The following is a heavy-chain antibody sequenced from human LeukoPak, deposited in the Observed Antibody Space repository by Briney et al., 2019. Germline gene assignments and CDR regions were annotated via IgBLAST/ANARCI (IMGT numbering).Heavy chain of an antibody. V-gene: IGHV3-9*01. D-gene: IGHD3-22*01. CDR2: ISWNSGSI. CDR1: GFTFDDYA. Sequence: PGGSLRLSCAASGFTFDDYAMHWVRQAPGKGLEWVSGISWNSGSIGYADSVKGRLTISRDNAKNSLYLQMNSLRAEDTALYYCAKVARTYYYDSSGYYGFDYWGQGTLVTVSS. CDR3: AKVARTYYYDSSGYYGFDY. J-gene: IGHJ4*02.